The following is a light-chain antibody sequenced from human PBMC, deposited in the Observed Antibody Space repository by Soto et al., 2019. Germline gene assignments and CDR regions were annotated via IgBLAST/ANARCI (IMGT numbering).Light chain of an antibody. CDR1: SSDVGGYNY. V-gene: IGLV2-14*01. Sequence: QSALTQPASVSGSPGQSITISCTGTSSDVGGYNYVSWYHQHAGKVPKLRIYDVSNRPSGVSNRFSGSKSGNTASLTISGLQAEDEADYYCSSYTSSSTGVFGGGTKLTVL. CDR3: SSYTSSSTGV. J-gene: IGLJ2*01. CDR2: DVS.